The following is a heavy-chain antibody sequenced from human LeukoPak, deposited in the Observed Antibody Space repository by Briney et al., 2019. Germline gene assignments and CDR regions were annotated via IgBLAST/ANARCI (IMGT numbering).Heavy chain of an antibody. Sequence: GGSLRLSCAASGFTFSSYSMNWVRQAPGKGLEWVSSISSSSSYIYYADSVKGRFTISRDNAKNSLYLQMNSLRAEDTAVYYCARDEGMIAARTRSGFDPWGQGTLVTVSS. CDR3: ARDEGMIAARTRSGFDP. CDR1: GFTFSSYS. J-gene: IGHJ5*02. D-gene: IGHD6-6*01. CDR2: ISSSSSYI. V-gene: IGHV3-21*01.